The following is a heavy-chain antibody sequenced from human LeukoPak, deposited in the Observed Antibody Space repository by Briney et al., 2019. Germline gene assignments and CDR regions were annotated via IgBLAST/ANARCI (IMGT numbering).Heavy chain of an antibody. CDR3: ARGGKSIPRPPPDY. Sequence: GASVKVSCKASGYTFTGYYMHWVRQAPGQGLEWMGRINPNSGGTNYAQKFQGRVTMTRDTSISTAYMELSRLRSDDTAVYYCARGGKSIPRPPPDYWGQGTLVTVSS. J-gene: IGHJ4*02. D-gene: IGHD2-2*02. CDR1: GYTFTGYY. CDR2: INPNSGGT. V-gene: IGHV1-2*06.